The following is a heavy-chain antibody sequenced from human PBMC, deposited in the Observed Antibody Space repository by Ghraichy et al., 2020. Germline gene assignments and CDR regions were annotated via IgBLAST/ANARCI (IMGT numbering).Heavy chain of an antibody. CDR2: INHSGST. Sequence: SETLSLTCAVYGGSFSGYFWTWIRQPPGKGLEWIGEINHSGSTNYNPSLKSRVTISVDTSKNQFSLNLSSVTATDTAVYYCARGDQTYWYFDFWGRGTLVTVS. CDR3: ARGDQTYWYFDF. V-gene: IGHV4-34*01. J-gene: IGHJ2*01. CDR1: GGSFSGYF.